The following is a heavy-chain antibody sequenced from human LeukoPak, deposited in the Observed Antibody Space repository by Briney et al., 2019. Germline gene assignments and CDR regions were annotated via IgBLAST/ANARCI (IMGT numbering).Heavy chain of an antibody. Sequence: SVKVSCKASGGTFSSYAISWVRQAPGQGLEWMGRIIPIFGTANYAQKFQGRVTITTDESTSTAYMELSGLRSEDTAVYYCASSAVAATRYYFDYWGQGTLVTVSS. V-gene: IGHV1-69*05. J-gene: IGHJ4*02. CDR3: ASSAVAATRYYFDY. D-gene: IGHD2-15*01. CDR1: GGTFSSYA. CDR2: IIPIFGTA.